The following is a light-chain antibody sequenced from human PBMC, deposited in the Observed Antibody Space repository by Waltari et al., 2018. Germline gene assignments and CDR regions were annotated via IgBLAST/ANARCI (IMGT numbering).Light chain of an antibody. Sequence: VMTQSPATLSLYPGEGATLSCRASHSFGTNLAWYQQKPGRAPTFLIYGATTRATGVPARFSGSGSGTEFTLTISSLRSEDFAIYYCQQYYTWPRTFGQGTRLEIK. V-gene: IGKV3-15*01. CDR3: QQYYTWPRT. J-gene: IGKJ5*01. CDR1: HSFGTN. CDR2: GAT.